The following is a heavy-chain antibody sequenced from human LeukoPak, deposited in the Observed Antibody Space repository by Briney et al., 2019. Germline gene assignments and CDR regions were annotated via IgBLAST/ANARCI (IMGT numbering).Heavy chain of an antibody. V-gene: IGHV3-23*01. CDR3: AKDRGHCTNGVCHNYYYMDV. Sequence: GGSLRLSCAASGFAFSSYAMRWVRQAPGRGLEGVAWISGSGDSRDSADSVKGRFTISRDNSKNPLYLEMYSLRAEDTAVYYCAKDRGHCTNGVCHNYYYMDVWGKGTTVTVSS. CDR1: GFAFSSYA. CDR2: ISGSGDSR. J-gene: IGHJ6*03. D-gene: IGHD2-8*01.